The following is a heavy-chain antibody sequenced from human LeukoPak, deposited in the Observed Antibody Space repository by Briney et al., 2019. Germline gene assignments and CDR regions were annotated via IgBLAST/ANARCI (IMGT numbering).Heavy chain of an antibody. J-gene: IGHJ4*02. CDR2: ISSSSSYI. Sequence: KPGGSLRLSCAASGFTFSSYSMNWVRQAPGKGLEWVSSISSSSSYIYYADSVKGRFTISRDNSKNTLYLQMNSLRAEDTALYYCASLYSDYGDFWGQGTLVTVSS. V-gene: IGHV3-21*04. D-gene: IGHD4-11*01. CDR1: GFTFSSYS. CDR3: ASLYSDYGDF.